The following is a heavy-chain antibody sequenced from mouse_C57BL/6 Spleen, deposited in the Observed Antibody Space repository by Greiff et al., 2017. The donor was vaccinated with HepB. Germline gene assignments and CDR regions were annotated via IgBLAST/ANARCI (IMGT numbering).Heavy chain of an antibody. Sequence: QVQLEQPGAELVKPGASVKLSCKAYGYAFPSHWMHWVKQRPGKGLEWIGMIHPNSGSTNYNETFKSRATLTVDKSSSTAYMQLNSLRSEDAAVYYCARSGYDHGFCDYYAMDYWGQGTSVTVSS. CDR2: IHPNSGST. CDR1: GYAFPSHW. D-gene: IGHD1-1*01. J-gene: IGHJ4*01. CDR3: ARSGYDHGFCDYYAMDY. V-gene: IGHV1-64*01.